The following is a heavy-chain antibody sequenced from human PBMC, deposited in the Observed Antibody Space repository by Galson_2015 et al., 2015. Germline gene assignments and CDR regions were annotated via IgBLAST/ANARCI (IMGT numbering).Heavy chain of an antibody. D-gene: IGHD2-15*01. CDR1: GFTFSNYA. CDR2: ISYDGSNK. Sequence: SLRLSCAASGFTFSNYAIHWVRQAPGKGLEWVAVISYDGSNKYYADSVKGRLTISRDNSKNTLYLQMNSLRAADTAVYYCARDRDGGSCYSGGCYYYYYTDVWGKGTTVTVSS. V-gene: IGHV3-30*01. CDR3: ARDRDGGSCYSGGCYYYYYTDV. J-gene: IGHJ6*03.